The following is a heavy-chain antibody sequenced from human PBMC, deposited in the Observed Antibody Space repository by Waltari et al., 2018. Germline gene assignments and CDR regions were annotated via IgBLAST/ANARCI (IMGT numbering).Heavy chain of an antibody. CDR1: GFTLSSYA. CDR3: AKVPGTSQLYYLDN. Sequence: QVQLVESGGGAVQPGRYLRLSCAATGFTLSSYAMHWVRQAPGKGLEWVAGISYNGNDKYYTDSVKGRFTISRDNSKNTLYLQMTSLRPEDTAVYYCAKVPGTSQLYYLDNWGQGTLVTVSS. V-gene: IGHV3-30*18. D-gene: IGHD1-1*01. J-gene: IGHJ4*02. CDR2: ISYNGNDK.